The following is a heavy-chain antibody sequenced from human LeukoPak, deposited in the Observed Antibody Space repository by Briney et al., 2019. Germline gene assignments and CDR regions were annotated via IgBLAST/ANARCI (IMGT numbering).Heavy chain of an antibody. D-gene: IGHD3-22*01. Sequence: GGSLRLSCAASGFTFSSYAMSWVRQAPGKGLEWVSAISGSGGSTYYADSVKGRFTISRDNSKNTLYLQMNSLRAEDTAVYYCAKDGYYYDSSGHQYYFDYWGQGTLVTVSS. V-gene: IGHV3-23*01. CDR3: AKDGYYYDSSGHQYYFDY. J-gene: IGHJ4*02. CDR2: ISGSGGST. CDR1: GFTFSSYA.